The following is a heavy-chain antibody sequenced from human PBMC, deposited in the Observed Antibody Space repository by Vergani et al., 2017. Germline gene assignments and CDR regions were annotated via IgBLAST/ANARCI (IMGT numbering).Heavy chain of an antibody. CDR2: ISYDGSNK. D-gene: IGHD3-3*01. CDR3: AKTIFGVVTIPYFDY. J-gene: IGHJ4*02. CDR1: GFTFSSHG. V-gene: IGHV3-30*06. Sequence: QVQLVESEGGVVQPGRSLTLSCVASGFTFSSHGMHWVRQAPGKGLEWVAVISYDGSNKYYADSVKGRFTISRDNSKNTLYLQMNSLRAEDTAVYYCAKTIFGVVTIPYFDYWGQGTLVTVSS.